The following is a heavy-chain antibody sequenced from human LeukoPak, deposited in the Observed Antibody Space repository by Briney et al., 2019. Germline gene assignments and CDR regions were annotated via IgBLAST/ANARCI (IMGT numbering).Heavy chain of an antibody. D-gene: IGHD3-22*01. CDR1: GFTVSSNY. J-gene: IGHJ4*02. CDR3: ARDAHYYDSSGYFDY. Sequence: GGSLRLSCAASGFTVSSNYMSWVRQAPGKGLEWVSVIYSGGSTYYADSVKGRFTISRDNSKNTLYLQMNSLRAEDTAVYYCARDAHYYDSSGYFDYWGQGTLVTVSS. V-gene: IGHV3-66*01. CDR2: IYSGGST.